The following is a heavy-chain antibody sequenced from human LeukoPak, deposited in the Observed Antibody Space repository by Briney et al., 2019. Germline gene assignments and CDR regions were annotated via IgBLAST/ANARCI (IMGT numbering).Heavy chain of an antibody. CDR2: ISGSGGST. Sequence: AGGSLRLSCAASGFTFSSYAMSWVRQAPGKGLEWVSAISGSGGSTYYADSVKGRFTISRDNSKNTLYLQMNSLRAEDTAVYYCAKDANHRSGWSYFDYWGQGTLVTVSS. CDR3: AKDANHRSGWSYFDY. CDR1: GFTFSSYA. V-gene: IGHV3-23*01. D-gene: IGHD6-13*01. J-gene: IGHJ4*02.